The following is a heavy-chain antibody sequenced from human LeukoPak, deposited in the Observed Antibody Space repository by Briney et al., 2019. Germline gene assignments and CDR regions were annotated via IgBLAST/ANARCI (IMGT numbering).Heavy chain of an antibody. CDR3: ARHGRVRGVYLGYWFDP. CDR2: IYYSGST. Sequence: SETLSLTCTVSGGSISSYYWSWIRQPPGKGLEWIGYIYYSGSTNYNPSLKSRVTISVDPSKNQCSLKLSSVTAADTAVYYCARHGRVRGVYLGYWFDPWGQGTLVTVSS. CDR1: GGSISSYY. J-gene: IGHJ5*02. V-gene: IGHV4-59*08. D-gene: IGHD3-10*01.